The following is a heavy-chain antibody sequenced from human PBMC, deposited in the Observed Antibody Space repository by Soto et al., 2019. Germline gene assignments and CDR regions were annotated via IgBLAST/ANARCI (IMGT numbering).Heavy chain of an antibody. CDR3: ARMGHYYDYIWGSYRLFDY. Sequence: GASVKVSCKASGYTFTSYDINWVRQATGQGLEWMGWMNPNSGNTGYAQKFQGRVTMTRNTSISTAYMELSSLRSEDTAAYYCARMGHYYDYIWGSYRLFDYWGQGTLVTVSS. D-gene: IGHD3-16*02. V-gene: IGHV1-8*01. CDR1: GYTFTSYD. CDR2: MNPNSGNT. J-gene: IGHJ4*02.